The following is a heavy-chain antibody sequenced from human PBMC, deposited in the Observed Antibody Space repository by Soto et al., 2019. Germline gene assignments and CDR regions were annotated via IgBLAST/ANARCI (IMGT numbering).Heavy chain of an antibody. CDR3: ARGYSGYEPPFDY. Sequence: SETLSLTCAVYGGSFSGYYWSWIRQPPGKGLEWIGEINHSGSTNYNPSLKSRVTISVDTSKNQFSLKLSSVTAADTAVYYCARGYSGYEPPFDYWGQGTLVTVSS. J-gene: IGHJ4*02. D-gene: IGHD5-12*01. CDR2: INHSGST. CDR1: GGSFSGYY. V-gene: IGHV4-34*01.